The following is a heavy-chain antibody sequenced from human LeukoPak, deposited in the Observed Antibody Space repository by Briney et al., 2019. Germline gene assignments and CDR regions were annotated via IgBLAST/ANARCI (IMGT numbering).Heavy chain of an antibody. D-gene: IGHD6-13*01. CDR3: ARDQVIAAAGTVDY. CDR1: GDSGSSNSAA. V-gene: IGHV6-1*01. CDR2: TYYRSKWYN. Sequence: HSQTLSLTCAISGDSGSSNSAAWNWIRQSPSRGLEWLGRTYYRSKWYNDYAVSVKSRITINPDTSKNQFSLQLNSVTPEDTAVYYCARDQVIAAAGTVDYWGQGTLVTVSS. J-gene: IGHJ4*02.